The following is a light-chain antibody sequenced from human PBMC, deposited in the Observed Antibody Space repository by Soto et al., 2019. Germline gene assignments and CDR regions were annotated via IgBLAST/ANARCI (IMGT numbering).Light chain of an antibody. Sequence: DIVLTQSPATLSLSPGERATLSCRASQYISNYLAWYQQKPGRAPRLLVYDASNRATGIPARFSGSGSGTVFTLTISSLEPEDFAVYYCQQRSNWPLSFGGGTKVEIK. CDR3: QQRSNWPLS. J-gene: IGKJ4*01. CDR1: QYISNY. V-gene: IGKV3-11*01. CDR2: DAS.